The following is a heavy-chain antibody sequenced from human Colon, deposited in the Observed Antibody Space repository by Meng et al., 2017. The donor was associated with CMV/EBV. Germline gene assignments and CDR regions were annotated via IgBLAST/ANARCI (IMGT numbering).Heavy chain of an antibody. D-gene: IGHD6-19*01. V-gene: IGHV3-30-3*01. CDR1: GFNFNYHT. J-gene: IGHJ4*02. CDR3: ARENIPVAGNSFDY. CDR2: ISYDGTTK. Sequence: GESLKISCAASGFNFNYHTIHWVRQAPGKGLEWLSLISYDGTTKYYADSVKGRFTISRDHSENTAYLQMDGLRRDDTATYYCARENIPVAGNSFDYWGPGARVTVSS.